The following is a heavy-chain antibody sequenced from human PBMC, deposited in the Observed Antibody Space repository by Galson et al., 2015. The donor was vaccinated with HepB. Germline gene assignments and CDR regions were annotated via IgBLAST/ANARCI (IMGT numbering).Heavy chain of an antibody. CDR2: IWYDGSKK. V-gene: IGHV3-33*06. J-gene: IGHJ4*02. CDR3: AKEALPDYGGITGFHF. CDR1: GFTFSSFG. Sequence: SLRPSCAASGFTFSSFGMHWVRQAPGKGLEWVAVIWYDGSKKYYADSVKGRFSISRDTSKNTLYLQMNSLRAEDTAVYYCAKEALPDYGGITGFHFWGQGTLVTVSS. D-gene: IGHD4-23*01.